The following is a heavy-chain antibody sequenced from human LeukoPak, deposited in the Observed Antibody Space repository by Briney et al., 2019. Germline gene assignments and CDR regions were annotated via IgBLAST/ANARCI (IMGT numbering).Heavy chain of an antibody. CDR2: ISSSSSYI. CDR3: ARADYGSGSSPDY. V-gene: IGHV3-21*01. CDR1: GFTFSSYS. D-gene: IGHD3-10*01. J-gene: IGHJ4*02. Sequence: GGSLRLSCAASGFTFSSYSMNWVRQAPGKGPEWVSSISSSSSYIYYADSVKGRFTISRDNAKNSLYLQMNSLRAEDTAVYYCARADYGSGSSPDYWGQGTLVTVSS.